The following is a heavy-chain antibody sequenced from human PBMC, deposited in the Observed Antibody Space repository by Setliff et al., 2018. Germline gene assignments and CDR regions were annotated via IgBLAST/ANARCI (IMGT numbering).Heavy chain of an antibody. CDR1: GGSISSYY. V-gene: IGHV4-59*01. CDR3: AKVITVFGVVIMENWFDP. D-gene: IGHD3-3*01. Sequence: SETLSLTCTVSGGSISSYYWSWIRQPPGKGLGWIGYIHNSGSTNYNPSLKSRVTMLVDTSKNQFSLKLSSVTAADTAVYYCAKVITVFGVVIMENWFDPWGQGTLVTVS. CDR2: IHNSGST. J-gene: IGHJ5*02.